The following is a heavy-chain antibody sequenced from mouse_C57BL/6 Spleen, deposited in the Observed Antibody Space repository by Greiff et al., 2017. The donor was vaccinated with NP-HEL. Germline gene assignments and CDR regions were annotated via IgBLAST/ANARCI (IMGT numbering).Heavy chain of an antibody. Sequence: EVKLVESEGGLVQPGSSMKLSCTASGFTFSDYYMAWVRQVPEKGLEWVANINYDGSSTYYLDSLKSRFIISRDNAKNILYLQMSSLKSEDTATYYCARAYYRYFDYWGQGPTLTVSS. CDR2: INYDGSST. V-gene: IGHV5-16*01. CDR3: ARAYYRYFDY. D-gene: IGHD2-10*01. CDR1: GFTFSDYY. J-gene: IGHJ2*01.